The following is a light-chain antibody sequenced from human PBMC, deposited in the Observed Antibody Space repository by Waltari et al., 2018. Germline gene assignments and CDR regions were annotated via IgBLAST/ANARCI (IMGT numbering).Light chain of an antibody. J-gene: IGKJ2*01. Sequence: DIVMTQSPLSLPVTPGEPASISCRSSESLLHRNGYHYLAWYLQKPGQSPQLLIYLGSNLASGVSDRFSGRESVTDFTLKISRVEAEDVWVYYCMQALQIPQTFGQGTKLEIK. V-gene: IGKV2-28*01. CDR2: LGS. CDR1: ESLLHRNGYHY. CDR3: MQALQIPQT.